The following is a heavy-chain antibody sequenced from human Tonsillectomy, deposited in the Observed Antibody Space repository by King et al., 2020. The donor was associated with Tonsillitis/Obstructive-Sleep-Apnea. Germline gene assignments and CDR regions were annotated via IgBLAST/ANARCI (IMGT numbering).Heavy chain of an antibody. D-gene: IGHD6-6*01. Sequence: VQLQQSGPGLVKPLQTLSLTCAISGDIVSTDTAAWNWIRQSPSRGLEWLGRTYYRSKWYNDYAVSVKSRITINPDTSKNQFSLHLKSVTPEDTAVYYCARDYSSSSGAWYFDLWGRGTLVTVSS. CDR2: TYYRSKWYN. CDR1: GDIVSTDTAA. J-gene: IGHJ2*01. CDR3: ARDYSSSSGAWYFDL. V-gene: IGHV6-1*01.